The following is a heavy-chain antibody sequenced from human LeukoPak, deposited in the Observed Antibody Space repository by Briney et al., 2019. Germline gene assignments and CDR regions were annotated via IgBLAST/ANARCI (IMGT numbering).Heavy chain of an antibody. CDR3: ASWTDSSGRSGEVFDY. J-gene: IGHJ4*02. CDR1: GFTFSSYS. V-gene: IGHV3-48*04. D-gene: IGHD6-19*01. CDR2: ISSSSSTI. Sequence: GGSLRLSCAASGFTFSSYSMNWVRQAPGKGLEWVSYISSSSSTIYYADSVKGRFTISRDNAKNSLYLQMNSLRAEDTAVYYCASWTDSSGRSGEVFDYWGQGTLVTVSS.